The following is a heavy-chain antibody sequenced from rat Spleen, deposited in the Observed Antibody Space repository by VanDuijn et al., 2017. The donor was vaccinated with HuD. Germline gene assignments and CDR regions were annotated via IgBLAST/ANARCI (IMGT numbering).Heavy chain of an antibody. J-gene: IGHJ2*01. Sequence: EVQLVVSGGGLVQPGRSLKLSCAASGFTFGDYYMAWVRQAPAKGLEWVTSISYDGGTTYYRDSVKGRFTISRNNAKSSLYLHMDSLRSEDTATYYCTTEATRAYFDYWGQGVMVTVSS. V-gene: IGHV5-20*01. CDR1: GFTFGDYY. D-gene: IGHD1-4*01. CDR3: TTEATRAYFDY. CDR2: ISYDGGTT.